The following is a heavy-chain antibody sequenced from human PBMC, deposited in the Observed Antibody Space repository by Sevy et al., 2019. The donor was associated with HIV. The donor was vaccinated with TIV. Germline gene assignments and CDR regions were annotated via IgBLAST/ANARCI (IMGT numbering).Heavy chain of an antibody. CDR1: GFTFSSYA. J-gene: IGHJ4*02. Sequence: GGSLRLSCAASGFTFSSYAMSWVRQAPGKGLEWVSAISGSGGSTYYADSVKGRFTISRDSSKNTLYLQMNSLRAEDTAVYYCAKSPPRCSGGTCSFDYWGQGTLVTVSS. CDR3: AKSPPRCSGGTCSFDY. V-gene: IGHV3-23*01. D-gene: IGHD2-15*01. CDR2: ISGSGGST.